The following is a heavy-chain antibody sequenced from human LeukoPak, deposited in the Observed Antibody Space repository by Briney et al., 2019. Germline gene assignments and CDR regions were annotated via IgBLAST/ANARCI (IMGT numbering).Heavy chain of an antibody. V-gene: IGHV3-23*01. D-gene: IGHD2-2*01. CDR1: GFTFSSYA. CDR2: ISGSGGST. Sequence: PGGSLRLSCAASGFTFSSYAMSRVRQAPGKGLEWVSAISGSGGSTYYADSVKGRFTISRDNSRNTLYLQMNSLGAEDTAVYYCAKDRSDNTSWYCMDVWGQGTTVTVSS. J-gene: IGHJ6*02. CDR3: AKDRSDNTSWYCMDV.